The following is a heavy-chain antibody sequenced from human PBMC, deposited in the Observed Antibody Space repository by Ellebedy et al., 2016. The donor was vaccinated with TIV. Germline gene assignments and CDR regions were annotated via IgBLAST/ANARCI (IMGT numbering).Heavy chain of an antibody. D-gene: IGHD6-13*01. CDR3: ARDLGSGVYPGH. CDR2: MFHTGRT. Sequence: SETLSLXXAVSGASISSNNWWSWVRQPPGNGLEWIGDMFHTGRTNYNPSLKSRVTISVEKSKNQFSLLLSSVTAADTAIYYCARDLGSGVYPGHWGQGTLVTVSS. J-gene: IGHJ4*02. CDR1: GASISSNNW. V-gene: IGHV4-4*02.